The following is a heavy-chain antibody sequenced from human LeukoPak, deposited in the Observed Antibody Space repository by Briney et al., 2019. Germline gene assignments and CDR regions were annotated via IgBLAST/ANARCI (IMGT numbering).Heavy chain of an antibody. V-gene: IGHV3-48*03. J-gene: IGHJ4*02. Sequence: GGSLRLSCAASGFTFSSYEMNWVRQAPGKGLEWVSYISSSGSTIYYADSVKGRFTISRDNAKNSLYLQMNSLRAEDTAVYYCARVVNYQLLSAFDYWGQGALVTVSP. CDR3: ARVVNYQLLSAFDY. CDR1: GFTFSSYE. D-gene: IGHD2-2*01. CDR2: ISSSGSTI.